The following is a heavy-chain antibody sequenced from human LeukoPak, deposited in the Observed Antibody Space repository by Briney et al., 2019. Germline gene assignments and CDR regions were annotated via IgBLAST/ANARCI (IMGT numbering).Heavy chain of an antibody. CDR3: AKDLSPCTNAFDM. CDR1: GFTFSNYG. Sequence: GGSLRLSCAASGFTFSNYGILCVRRARGRGREWVALIRVEGSTKYSGEAVKGRLNITRDSSNNTQYLQMNSLRPEDTAVYYCAKDLSPCTNAFDMWGQGTMVTVSS. CDR2: IRVEGSTK. J-gene: IGHJ3*02. V-gene: IGHV3-30*02. D-gene: IGHD2-8*01.